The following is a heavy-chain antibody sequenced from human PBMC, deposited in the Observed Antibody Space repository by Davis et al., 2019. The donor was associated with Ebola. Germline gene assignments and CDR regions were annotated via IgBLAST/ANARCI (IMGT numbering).Heavy chain of an antibody. CDR3: ARVAAGYSSGWPYFDY. D-gene: IGHD6-19*01. CDR2: IYYSGST. Sequence: MPSETLSLTCTVSGGSISSYYWSWIRQPPGKGLEWIGYIYYSGSTNYNPSLKSRVTISVDTSKNQFSLKLSSVTAADTAVYYCARVAAGYSSGWPYFDYWGQGTLVTVSS. J-gene: IGHJ4*02. V-gene: IGHV4-59*01. CDR1: GGSISSYY.